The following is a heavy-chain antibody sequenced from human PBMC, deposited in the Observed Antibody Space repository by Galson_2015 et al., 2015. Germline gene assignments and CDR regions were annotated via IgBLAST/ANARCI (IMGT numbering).Heavy chain of an antibody. CDR3: ARDIGSSGLFDF. Sequence: CAASGFTFSNYWMHWVRQAPGKGLVWVSRLNNDGRGTTYADSVKGRFTISRDNAKNTLYLQMNSLRAEDASLYYCARDIGSSGLFDFWGQGTLVAVSS. J-gene: IGHJ4*02. D-gene: IGHD6-25*01. CDR2: LNNDGRGT. CDR1: GFTFSNYW. V-gene: IGHV3-74*01.